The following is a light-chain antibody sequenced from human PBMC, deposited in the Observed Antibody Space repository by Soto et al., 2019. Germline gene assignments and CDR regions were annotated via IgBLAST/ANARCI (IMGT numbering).Light chain of an antibody. V-gene: IGLV2-14*01. J-gene: IGLJ3*02. Sequence: QSVLTQPASVSGSPGQSITISCTGTNSDVGAYKSVSWYQQHPGKAPKLMIYAVSNRPSGVSYRFSGSKSGNTASLTISGLPAEDEADYYCSSYTTSSTLVFGGGTKVTVL. CDR3: SSYTTSSTLV. CDR1: NSDVGAYKS. CDR2: AVS.